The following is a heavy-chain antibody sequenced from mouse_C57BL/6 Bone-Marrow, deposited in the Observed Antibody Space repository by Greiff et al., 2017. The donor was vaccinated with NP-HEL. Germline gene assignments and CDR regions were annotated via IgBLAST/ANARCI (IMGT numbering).Heavy chain of an antibody. Sequence: QVQLKQPGAELVRPGTSVKLSCKASGYTFTSYWMHWVKQRPGQGLEWIGVIDPSDSYTNYNQKFKGKATLTVDTSSSTAYMQLSSLTSEDSAVYYCARSGTAQAWFAYWGQGTLVTVSA. CDR1: GYTFTSYW. CDR3: ARSGTAQAWFAY. D-gene: IGHD3-2*02. CDR2: IDPSDSYT. V-gene: IGHV1-59*01. J-gene: IGHJ3*01.